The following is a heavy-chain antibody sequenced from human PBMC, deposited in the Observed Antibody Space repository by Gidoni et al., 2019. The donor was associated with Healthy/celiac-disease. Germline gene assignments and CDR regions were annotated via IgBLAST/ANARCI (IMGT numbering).Heavy chain of an antibody. CDR2: IWYDGSNK. D-gene: IGHD3-22*01. V-gene: IGHV3-33*01. J-gene: IGHJ6*02. CDR1: GFTFSSYG. CDR3: ARGVYYDSSGYHTGHYGMDV. Sequence: QVQLVESGGGVVQPGRSLRLSCAASGFTFSSYGMHWVRQAPGKGLEWVAVIWYDGSNKYYADSVKGRFTISRDNSKNTLYLQMNSLRAEDTAVYYCARGVYYDSSGYHTGHYGMDVWGQGTTVTVSS.